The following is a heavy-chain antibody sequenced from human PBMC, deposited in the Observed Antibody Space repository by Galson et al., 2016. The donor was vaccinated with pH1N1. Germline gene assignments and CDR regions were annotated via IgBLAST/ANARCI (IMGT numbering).Heavy chain of an antibody. CDR2: VQDDGTTE. J-gene: IGHJ4*01. CDR3: ARDRGAPGSPPLYFFNY. CDR1: GFTFSNYG. Sequence: SLRLSCAASGFTFSNYGMHWVRQAPGKGLEWVAFVQDDGTTEYYADSMKGRFTISRDNSQKTLYLQMNNLRGNDTAVYYCARDRGAPGSPPLYFFNYWGHGTLVIVSS. D-gene: IGHD2-15*01. V-gene: IGHV3-30*02.